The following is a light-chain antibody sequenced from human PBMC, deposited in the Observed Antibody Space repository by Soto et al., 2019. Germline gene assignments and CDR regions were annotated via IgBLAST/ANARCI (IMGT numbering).Light chain of an antibody. V-gene: IGLV2-14*01. CDR2: DVS. Sequence: LTQPASVSGSPGQSITISCTGTSSDVGGYNYVSWYQQHPGKAPKLMIYDVSNRPSGVSNRFSGSKSGNTASLTISGLQAEDEADCYCSSYTSSSTWVFGGGTKLTVL. CDR1: SSDVGGYNY. J-gene: IGLJ3*02. CDR3: SSYTSSSTWV.